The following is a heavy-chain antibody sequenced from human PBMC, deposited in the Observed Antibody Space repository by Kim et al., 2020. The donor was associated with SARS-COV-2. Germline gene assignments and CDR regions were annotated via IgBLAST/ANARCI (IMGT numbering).Heavy chain of an antibody. CDR3: AKPGLPRYNWFDP. Sequence: SETLSLTCAVYGGSFSDYYWTWIRQPPGKGLEWIGEINHSGSTNYNPSLKSRVTISVDTSKNQFSLKLRSVTAADTAVYYCAKPGLPRYNWFDPWGQGTLVTFSS. D-gene: IGHD6-25*01. CDR1: GGSFSDYY. J-gene: IGHJ5*02. V-gene: IGHV4-34*01. CDR2: INHSGST.